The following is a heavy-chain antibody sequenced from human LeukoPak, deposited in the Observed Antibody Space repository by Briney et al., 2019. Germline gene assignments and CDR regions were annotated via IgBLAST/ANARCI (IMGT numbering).Heavy chain of an antibody. Sequence: SVKVSCKASLGTFSSYAISWVRQAPGQGGEWMGGIIPIFGTANYAQKFQGRVTITADESTSTAYMELSSLRSEDTAVYYCARAYRPSIAAAGPFDYWGQGTLVTVSS. CDR2: IIPIFGTA. V-gene: IGHV1-69*01. D-gene: IGHD6-13*01. CDR3: ARAYRPSIAAAGPFDY. CDR1: LGTFSSYA. J-gene: IGHJ4*02.